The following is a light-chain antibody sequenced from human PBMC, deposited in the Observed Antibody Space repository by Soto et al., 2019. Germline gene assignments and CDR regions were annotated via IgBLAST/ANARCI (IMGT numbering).Light chain of an antibody. CDR1: SSDIGGSTY. V-gene: IGLV2-14*01. Sequence: QSALTQPASVSGSPGQSITVSCTGTSSDIGGSTYVSWYQQHPGKAPRLIIYDVNNRPSGVAARFSASKSGNTASLTLSGLQAEDEADYYCTSYTRSGLYVFGTGTKVTVL. CDR2: DVN. J-gene: IGLJ1*01. CDR3: TSYTRSGLYV.